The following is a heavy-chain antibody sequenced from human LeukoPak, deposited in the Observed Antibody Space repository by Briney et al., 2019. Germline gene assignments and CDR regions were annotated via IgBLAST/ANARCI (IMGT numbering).Heavy chain of an antibody. J-gene: IGHJ4*02. D-gene: IGHD5-24*01. CDR2: IHDSGST. CDR3: ARLDAAAGRYLQFFY. V-gene: IGHV4-59*08. Sequence: PSETLSLTCIVSGGSISNYYWSWIRQSPEKGLEWIGYIHDSGSTNYNPSLKSRVTISVDTSKNQFSLKLSSVTAADTAVYYCARLDAAAGRYLQFFYWGQGTLVTVSS. CDR1: GGSISNYY.